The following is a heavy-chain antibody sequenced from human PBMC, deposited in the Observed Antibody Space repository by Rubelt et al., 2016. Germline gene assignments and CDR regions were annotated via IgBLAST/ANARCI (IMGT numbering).Heavy chain of an antibody. J-gene: IGHJ4*02. CDR2: INTDGSRT. D-gene: IGHD1-1*01. CDR1: GFTFSSYW. CDR3: ARDATGFRAFDY. V-gene: IGHV3-74*03. Sequence: EVQLVESGGGLGQPGGSLLLSCAASGFTFSSYWMHWVRQAPGKGLVWVSRINTDGSRTTYEDSVEGRFTISRDNARNTVYLQINSLRGDDTAVYYCARDATGFRAFDYWGQGTLVTVSS.